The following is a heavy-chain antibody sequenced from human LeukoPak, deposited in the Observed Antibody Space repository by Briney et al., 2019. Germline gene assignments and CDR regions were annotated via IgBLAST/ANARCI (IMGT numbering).Heavy chain of an antibody. CDR1: GFTFSRYW. CDR2: ISASGGST. D-gene: IGHD4-17*01. Sequence: GGSLRLSCAASGFTFSRYWMHWVRQAPGKGLEWVSGISASGGSTYYADSVKGRFTISRDNSKNTLYLQMNSLRAEDTAVYYCAKPLNPGRTPLTTYFDYWGQGTLVTVSS. CDR3: AKPLNPGRTPLTTYFDY. J-gene: IGHJ4*02. V-gene: IGHV3-23*01.